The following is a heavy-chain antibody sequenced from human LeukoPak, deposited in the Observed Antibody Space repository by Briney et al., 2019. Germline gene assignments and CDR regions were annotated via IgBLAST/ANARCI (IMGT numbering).Heavy chain of an antibody. D-gene: IGHD3-10*01. CDR1: GGSIRSSDYC. J-gene: IGHJ4*02. CDR2: ITYGGTT. Sequence: SETLSLTCFVSGGSIRSSDYCWGWIRQPPGKEVEWIASITYGGTTYYNPSLQSRVTISVDTSKNQFSLRLNSVTAADTAVYFCARYVVYGSGKYYFDYWGQGSLVTVSS. CDR3: ARYVVYGSGKYYFDY. V-gene: IGHV4-39*01.